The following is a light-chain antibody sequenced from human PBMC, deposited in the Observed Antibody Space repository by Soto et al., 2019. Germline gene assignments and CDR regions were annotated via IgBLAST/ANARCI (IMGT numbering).Light chain of an antibody. CDR2: QTS. CDR3: EQRSIWPLYT. V-gene: IGKV3-11*01. J-gene: IGKJ2*01. Sequence: EIVLTQSPATLSSFPGDRVTLSCRASQYINTRLAWYQHRPGQAPRLLIYQTSIRAAGIPARFSGSGFGTDFTLTISSLEPEDFAVYYCEQRSIWPLYTFGQGTKVDIK. CDR1: QYINTR.